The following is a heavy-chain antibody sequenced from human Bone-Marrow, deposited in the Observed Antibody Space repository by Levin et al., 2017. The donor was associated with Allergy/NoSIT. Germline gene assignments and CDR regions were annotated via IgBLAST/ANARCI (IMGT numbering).Heavy chain of an antibody. Sequence: PSETLSLTCTVSGGSINDYYWSWIRQPPGKGLEWIGYIYYSGNTNYNPSLKSRVSILVDTSKNQFSLKLTSVTAADTAIYFCARNRGGLLRDAFDVWGQGTMVAVSS. V-gene: IGHV4-59*01. J-gene: IGHJ3*01. D-gene: IGHD1-26*01. CDR3: ARNRGGLLRDAFDV. CDR1: GGSINDYY. CDR2: IYYSGNT.